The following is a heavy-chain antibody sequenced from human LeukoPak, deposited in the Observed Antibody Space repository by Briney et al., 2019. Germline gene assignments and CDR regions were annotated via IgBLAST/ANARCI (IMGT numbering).Heavy chain of an antibody. D-gene: IGHD6-13*01. CDR1: GGAFSGDY. Sequence: SETLSLTCAVYGGAFSGDYWSWIRQPPGKGLEWIGEINHSGSTNYNPSLKSRVTISVDTSKNQFSLKLSSVTAADTAVYYCASVRQPGYSSSWYPWGQGTLVTVSS. J-gene: IGHJ5*02. CDR3: ASVRQPGYSSSWYP. CDR2: INHSGST. V-gene: IGHV4-34*01.